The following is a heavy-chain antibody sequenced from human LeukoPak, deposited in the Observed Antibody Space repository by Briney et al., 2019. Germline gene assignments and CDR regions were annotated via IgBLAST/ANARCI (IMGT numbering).Heavy chain of an antibody. CDR3: AKDQGPFNFWTVDAFDI. Sequence: PGGSLRLSCAASGFTFGHYAMSWVRQAPGKGLERVSAISGSGGSTYYADSVKGRFTISRDNSKNTLYLQMNSLRAEDTAVYYCAKDQGPFNFWTVDAFDIWGQGTMVTVSS. D-gene: IGHD1-1*01. CDR1: GFTFGHYA. CDR2: ISGSGGST. V-gene: IGHV3-23*01. J-gene: IGHJ3*02.